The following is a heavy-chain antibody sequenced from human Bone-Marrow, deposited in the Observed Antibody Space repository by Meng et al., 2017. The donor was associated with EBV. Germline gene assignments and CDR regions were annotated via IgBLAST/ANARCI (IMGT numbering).Heavy chain of an antibody. J-gene: IGHJ4*02. V-gene: IGHV4-4*02. CDR3: ARRDYYDDTGYFDY. CDR1: GGSISSSTW. Sequence: VQLKGSGPGLVKPSGTLSLTCAVSGGSISSSTWWSWVRQSPGEGLEWIGEIHHVGSTNYNPSLKSRVTISIDKSKKQFSLKLSSVTAADTAVYYCARRDYYDDTGYFDYWGQGTLVTVSS. D-gene: IGHD3-16*01. CDR2: IHHVGST.